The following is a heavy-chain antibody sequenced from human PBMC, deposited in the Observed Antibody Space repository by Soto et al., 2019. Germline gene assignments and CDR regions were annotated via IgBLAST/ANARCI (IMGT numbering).Heavy chain of an antibody. CDR2: INSDGSST. Sequence: EVQLVESGGGLVQPGGSLRLSCAASGFTFSSYWMHWVRQAPGKGLVLVSRINSDGSSTSYADSVKGRFTISRDNAKNTLYLQMNSLRAEDTAVYYCARRSITMVRGAVDYWGQGTLVTVSS. V-gene: IGHV3-74*01. CDR1: GFTFSSYW. CDR3: ARRSITMVRGAVDY. J-gene: IGHJ4*02. D-gene: IGHD3-10*01.